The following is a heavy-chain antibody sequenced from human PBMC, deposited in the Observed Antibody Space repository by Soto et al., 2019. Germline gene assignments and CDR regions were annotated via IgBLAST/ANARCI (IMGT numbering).Heavy chain of an antibody. CDR3: AKGKTIFGVVVVSEY. Sequence: GGSLRLSCAVSGFVFSSYDMHWVRQAPGKGLEWVAVISNDGSNKDYADSVKGRFTISRDNSKITLYLQMNGLRAEDTAVYYCAKGKTIFGVVVVSEYWGQGTLVTVSS. CDR2: ISNDGSNK. D-gene: IGHD3-3*01. V-gene: IGHV3-30*18. CDR1: GFVFSSYD. J-gene: IGHJ4*01.